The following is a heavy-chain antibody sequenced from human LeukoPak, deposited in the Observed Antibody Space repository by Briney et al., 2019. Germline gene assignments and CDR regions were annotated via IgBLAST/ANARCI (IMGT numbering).Heavy chain of an antibody. V-gene: IGHV3-30*04. Sequence: GGSLRLSCAASGFTFSSYAMHWVRQAPGKGLEWVAVISYDGSNKYYADSVKGRFTISRDNSKNTLYLQMNSLRAEDTAVYYCARDSELRAFVIWGQGTMVTVSS. CDR2: ISYDGSNK. D-gene: IGHD1-26*01. CDR1: GFTFSSYA. J-gene: IGHJ3*02. CDR3: ARDSELRAFVI.